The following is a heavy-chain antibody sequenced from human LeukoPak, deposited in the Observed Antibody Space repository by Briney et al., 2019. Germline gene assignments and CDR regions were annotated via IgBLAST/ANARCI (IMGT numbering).Heavy chain of an antibody. CDR2: VYATGGTT. CDR3: ATEAPRSYYFDY. Sequence: GASVKVSCKASEDTFTYYHIHWVRQAPGQGVEWMGAVYATGGTTINTQNFQGGVTMTRDTSTGTVYMELSSLRFEDTAMYYCATEAPRSYYFDYWGQGILVTVSS. J-gene: IGHJ4*02. CDR1: EDTFTYYH. V-gene: IGHV1-46*01.